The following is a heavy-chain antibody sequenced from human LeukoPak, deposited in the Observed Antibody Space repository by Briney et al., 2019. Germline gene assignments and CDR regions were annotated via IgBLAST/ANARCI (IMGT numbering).Heavy chain of an antibody. CDR3: VKGSESYYDSKSDY. V-gene: IGHV3-64D*06. D-gene: IGHD3-22*01. CDR1: GFTFSSYA. Sequence: GGSLTHSCSASGFTFSSYAIHWVRQAPGRGLESVTGISSNGDSIYYIDSVKGRFAISRDNSKNTLYLQMTSLRADDAAVYYCVKGSESYYDSKSDYWGQGTLVTVS. CDR2: ISSNGDSI. J-gene: IGHJ4*02.